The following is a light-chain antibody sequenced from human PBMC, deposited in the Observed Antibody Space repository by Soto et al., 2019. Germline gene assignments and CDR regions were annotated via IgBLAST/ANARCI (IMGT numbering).Light chain of an antibody. V-gene: IGLV1-44*01. Sequence: QAVVTQPPSASGTPGQRVTISCSGSISNIGSNFVNWYQQLPGTAPKVVIYSNIQRPSGVPDRFSGSKSGTSASLAISGLQSEDEADYYCAAWDDSLNGRVFGGGTKLTVL. CDR1: ISNIGSNF. CDR2: SNI. CDR3: AAWDDSLNGRV. J-gene: IGLJ2*01.